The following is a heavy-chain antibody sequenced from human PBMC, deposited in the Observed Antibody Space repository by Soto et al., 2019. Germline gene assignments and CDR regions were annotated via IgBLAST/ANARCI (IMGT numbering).Heavy chain of an antibody. CDR3: AYREGGYYDYSFGY. J-gene: IGHJ4*02. Sequence: QVQLVESGGGLVQTGGSLRLSCAASGFSFSTYGMHWVRQAPGKGLEWVAVISYDGTTKTYADSVKGRFTISRDNSKNIRYLQTNSPLPDHTAVSYGAYREGGYYDYSFGYWGQGTLVTVSS. CDR1: GFSFSTYG. CDR2: ISYDGTTK. D-gene: IGHD3-16*01. V-gene: IGHV3-30*03.